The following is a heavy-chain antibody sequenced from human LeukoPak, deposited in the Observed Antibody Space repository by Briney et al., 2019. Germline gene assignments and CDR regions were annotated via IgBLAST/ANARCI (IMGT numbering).Heavy chain of an antibody. D-gene: IGHD5-18*01. V-gene: IGHV4-39*07. Sequence: SETLSLTCTVSGGSIITNNYYWGWIRQPPGKGLEWIGTIYHSGTTYYDPSLRSRVTISVDTSNNQFSLKLTSVTAADTATYYCTQNMGGYSHVYYVDVWGKGTTVTVSS. CDR2: IYHSGTT. CDR1: GGSIITNNYY. J-gene: IGHJ6*03. CDR3: TQNMGGYSHVYYVDV.